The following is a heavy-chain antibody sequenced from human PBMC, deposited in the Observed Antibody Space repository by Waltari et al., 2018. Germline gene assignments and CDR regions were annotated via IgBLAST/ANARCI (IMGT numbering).Heavy chain of an antibody. CDR3: ARVIKLVPDY. CDR2: IYYSGST. CDR1: GGSISSSSYY. V-gene: IGHV4-39*07. D-gene: IGHD5-18*01. J-gene: IGHJ4*02. Sequence: QLQLQESGPGLVKPSETLSLTCTVSGGSISSSSYYWGWIRQPPGKGLEWIGSIYYSGSTYYNPSLKSRVTISVDTSKNQFSLKLSSVTASDTAVYYCARVIKLVPDYWGQGTLVTVSS.